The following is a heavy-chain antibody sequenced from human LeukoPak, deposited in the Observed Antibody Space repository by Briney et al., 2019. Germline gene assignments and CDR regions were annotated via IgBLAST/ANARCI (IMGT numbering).Heavy chain of an antibody. D-gene: IGHD3-16*02. Sequence: GAAVTVPCKASGYTFTGYYMHWVRQAPGQGLEWMGRINPNSGGTNYAQKFQGRVTMARDTTISTAYMELSRLRSDDTAVYYCAREDGVWGSYRYFDYWGQGTLVTVSS. CDR3: AREDGVWGSYRYFDY. CDR1: GYTFTGYY. V-gene: IGHV1-2*06. CDR2: INPNSGGT. J-gene: IGHJ4*02.